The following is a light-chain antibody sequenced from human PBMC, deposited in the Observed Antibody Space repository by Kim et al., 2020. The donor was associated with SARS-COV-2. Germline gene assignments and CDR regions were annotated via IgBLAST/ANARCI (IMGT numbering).Light chain of an antibody. V-gene: IGKV1-27*01. CDR1: QGISNY. Sequence: ASVGDRVTVTCRASQGISNYVAWYQQKAGKAPKLLIYSASTLQSGVPSRFSGSGSGTDFTLTISSLQPEDVATYYCQKYDSASRTFGQGTKVDIK. CDR3: QKYDSASRT. J-gene: IGKJ1*01. CDR2: SAS.